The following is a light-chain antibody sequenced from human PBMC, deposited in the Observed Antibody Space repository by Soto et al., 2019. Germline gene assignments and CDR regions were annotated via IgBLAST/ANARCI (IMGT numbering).Light chain of an antibody. V-gene: IGKV3-11*01. CDR3: QQRSNWPPYT. CDR2: DAS. CDR1: QSVGNY. J-gene: IGKJ2*01. Sequence: EIVLTQSPATLSLSPGEGATLSCRASQSVGNYLAWYQQKPGQAPRLLIYDASIRATGIPARFSGSGSGTDFTLTISSLEPEDFAIYYCQQRSNWPPYTFGQGTKLEIK.